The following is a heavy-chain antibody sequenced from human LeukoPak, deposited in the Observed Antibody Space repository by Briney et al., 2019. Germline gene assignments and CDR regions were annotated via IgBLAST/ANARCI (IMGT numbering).Heavy chain of an antibody. V-gene: IGHV3-21*06. D-gene: IGHD3-9*01. CDR1: GFTFSSYS. Sequence: GGSLRLSCAASGFTFSSYSMNWVRRAPGKGLEWVSSITSSSGYTHYPDSVKGRFTISRDTAKNSLYLQMNSLRVEDTAVYYCARQIGFLTGYRAFDYWGQGTLVTVSS. CDR2: ITSSSGYT. CDR3: ARQIGFLTGYRAFDY. J-gene: IGHJ4*02.